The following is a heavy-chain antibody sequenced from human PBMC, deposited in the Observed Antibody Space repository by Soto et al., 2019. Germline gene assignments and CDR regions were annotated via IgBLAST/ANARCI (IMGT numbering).Heavy chain of an antibody. J-gene: IGHJ4*02. V-gene: IGHV1-18*04. CDR1: GYTFTSYG. D-gene: IGHD4-17*01. CDR2: ISAYNGNT. CDR3: ARGSWAYGDYDPGDVDY. Sequence: ASVKVSGKASGYTFTSYGISWVRQAPGQGLEWMGWISAYNGNTNYAQKLQGRVTMTTDTSTSTAYMELRSLRSDDTAVYYCARGSWAYGDYDPGDVDYWGQGTLVTVSS.